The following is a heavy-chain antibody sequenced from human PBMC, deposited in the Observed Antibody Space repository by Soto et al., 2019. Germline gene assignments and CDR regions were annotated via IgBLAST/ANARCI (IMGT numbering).Heavy chain of an antibody. CDR3: AKAPPYANRYYFDY. CDR1: GYTLTELS. Sequence: ASVKVSCKVSGYTLTELSMHWVRQAPGKGLEWMGGFDPEDGETIYAQKFQGRVTMTEDTSTDTAYMELSSLRAEDTAVYYCAKAPPYANRYYFDYWGQGTLVTVSS. J-gene: IGHJ4*02. D-gene: IGHD2-2*01. V-gene: IGHV1-24*01. CDR2: FDPEDGET.